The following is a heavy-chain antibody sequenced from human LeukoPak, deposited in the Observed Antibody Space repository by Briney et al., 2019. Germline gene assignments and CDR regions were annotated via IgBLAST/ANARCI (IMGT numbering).Heavy chain of an antibody. CDR1: GYTFTGYY. CDR3: ARPYAVAGPIDY. J-gene: IGHJ4*02. Sequence: ASVKASCKASGYTFTGYYMHWVRQAPGQGLEWMGWINPNSGGTNYAQKFQGRVTMTRDTSISTAYMELSRLRSDDSAVYFCARPYAVAGPIDYWGQGTLVTVSS. D-gene: IGHD6-19*01. CDR2: INPNSGGT. V-gene: IGHV1-2*02.